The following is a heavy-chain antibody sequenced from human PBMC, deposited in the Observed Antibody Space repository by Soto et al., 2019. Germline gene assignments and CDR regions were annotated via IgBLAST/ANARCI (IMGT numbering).Heavy chain of an antibody. CDR2: IIPILGIA. V-gene: IGHV1-69*08. Sequence: QVQLVQSGAEVKKPGSSVKVSCKASGGTFSSYTISWVRQAPGQGLEWMGRIIPILGIANYAQKFQGRVTITADKSTSXVYLEXXSLRSEDTAVYYCARDDIVVVPAAKSLYYYYGMDVWGQGTTVTVSS. J-gene: IGHJ6*02. CDR3: ARDDIVVVPAAKSLYYYYGMDV. CDR1: GGTFSSYT. D-gene: IGHD2-2*01.